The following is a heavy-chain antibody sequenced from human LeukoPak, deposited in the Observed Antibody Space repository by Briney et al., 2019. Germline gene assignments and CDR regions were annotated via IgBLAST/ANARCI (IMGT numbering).Heavy chain of an antibody. D-gene: IGHD2-2*01. Sequence: PSETLSLTCTVSGGSISSSSYYWGWIRQPPGKGLEWIGSIYYSGSTYYNPSLKSRVIISVDTSKNQFSLKLSSVTAADTAVYYCARHFLDCSSTSCYDYYYYYMGVWGKGTTVTVSS. J-gene: IGHJ6*03. CDR1: GGSISSSSYY. CDR2: IYYSGST. CDR3: ARHFLDCSSTSCYDYYYYYMGV. V-gene: IGHV4-39*01.